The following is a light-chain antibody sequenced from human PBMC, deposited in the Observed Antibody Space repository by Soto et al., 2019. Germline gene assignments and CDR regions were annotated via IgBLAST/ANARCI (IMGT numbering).Light chain of an antibody. CDR2: DAS. Sequence: EIVLTQSLSTLSLSPGERATLSCRDSQSVSSYLAWYQQKPGQAPRLLIYDASNRATGIPARFSGSGSGTDFTLTISSLEPEDFAVYYCQQRSNWLSITFGQATRLEIK. CDR1: QSVSSY. V-gene: IGKV3-11*01. CDR3: QQRSNWLSIT. J-gene: IGKJ5*01.